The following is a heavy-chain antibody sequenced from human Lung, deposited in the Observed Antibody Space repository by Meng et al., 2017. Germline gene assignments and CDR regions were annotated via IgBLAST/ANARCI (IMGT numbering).Heavy chain of an antibody. V-gene: IGHV1-2*06. CDR1: GYTFTAYY. D-gene: IGHD2-21*01. Sequence: QVQLVQSGADVKKPGASVKVSCKASGYTFTAYYIHWVRQAPGQGLEWMGRINPNSGGTNFAQKFQGRVIMTRDTSISTAYMELSSLGFDDTAVYYCAKALGWGSSPDYWGQGILVNVSS. J-gene: IGHJ4*02. CDR3: AKALGWGSSPDY. CDR2: INPNSGGT.